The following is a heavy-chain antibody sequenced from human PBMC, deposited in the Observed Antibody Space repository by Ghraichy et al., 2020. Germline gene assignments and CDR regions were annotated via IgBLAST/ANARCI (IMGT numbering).Heavy chain of an antibody. CDR2: FDPEDGET. V-gene: IGHV1-24*01. D-gene: IGHD5-24*01. J-gene: IGHJ6*02. CDR3: ATVRGSRDGYTEGYYYYGMDV. CDR1: GYTLTELS. Sequence: ASVKVSCKVSGYTLTELSMHWVRQAPGKGLEWMGGFDPEDGETIYAQKFQGRVTMTEDTSTDTAYMELSSLRSEDTAVYYCATVRGSRDGYTEGYYYYGMDVWGQGTTVTVSS.